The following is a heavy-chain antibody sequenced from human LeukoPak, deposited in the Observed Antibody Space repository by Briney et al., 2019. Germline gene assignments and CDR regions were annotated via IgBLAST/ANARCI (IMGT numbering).Heavy chain of an antibody. CDR2: INHSGST. CDR1: GGSFSGYY. V-gene: IGHV4-34*01. D-gene: IGHD3-9*01. CDR3: ARDILTGYGVRAGDY. Sequence: SETLSLTCAVYGGSFSGYYWSWIRQPPGKGLEWIGEINHSGSTNYNPSLKSRVTISVDTSKNQFSLKLSSVTAADTAVYYCARDILTGYGVRAGDYWGQGTLVTVSS. J-gene: IGHJ4*02.